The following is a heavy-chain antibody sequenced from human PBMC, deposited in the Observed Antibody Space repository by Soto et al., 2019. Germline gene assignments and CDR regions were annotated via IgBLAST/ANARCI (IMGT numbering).Heavy chain of an antibody. Sequence: ASVKVSRKVSGYTLTELSMHWVRQAPGKGLEWMGGFDPEDGETIYAQKFQGRVTMTEDTSTDTAYMELSSLRSEDTAVYYCATDVLPRRIMITFGGVTRWGQGTLVTVSS. J-gene: IGHJ4*02. CDR2: FDPEDGET. D-gene: IGHD3-16*01. CDR3: ATDVLPRRIMITFGGVTR. V-gene: IGHV1-24*01. CDR1: GYTLTELS.